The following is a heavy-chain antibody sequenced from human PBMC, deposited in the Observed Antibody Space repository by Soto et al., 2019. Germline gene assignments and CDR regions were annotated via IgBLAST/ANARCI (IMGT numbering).Heavy chain of an antibody. J-gene: IGHJ4*02. D-gene: IGHD3-16*01. CDR1: GINLINHA. CDR3: VTGSSGTRGEDF. CDR2: VSETGTVT. Sequence: PGGSLRLSCVASGINLINHAMTWVRQAPGKGLEWVSTVSETGTVTYYADSVKGRFTISRDNSRNTLYLQLNNLRAEDTAVYYCVTGSSGTRGEDFWGPGALVTV. V-gene: IGHV3-23*01.